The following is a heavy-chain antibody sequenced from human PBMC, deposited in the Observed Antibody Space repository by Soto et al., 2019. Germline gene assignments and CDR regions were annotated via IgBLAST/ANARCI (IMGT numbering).Heavy chain of an antibody. CDR3: ARDKISGLFDY. CDR2: INHTGST. CDR1: GGSFSGYS. V-gene: IGHV4-34*01. Sequence: QVQLQQWGAGLLKPSETLSLTCAVYGGSFSGYSWTWIRQPPGTGLEWIGEINHTGSTNYNPSLKSRVTISGDTSNIQFSLKLPSVTAAATAVYYCARDKISGLFDYWGQGTLVTVSS. J-gene: IGHJ4*02.